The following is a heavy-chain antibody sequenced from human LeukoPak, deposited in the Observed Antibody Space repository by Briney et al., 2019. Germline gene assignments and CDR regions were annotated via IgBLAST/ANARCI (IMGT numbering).Heavy chain of an antibody. J-gene: IGHJ3*02. CDR2: IFHSGST. V-gene: IGHV4-38-2*02. CDR3: ASGIKGDGMAFDI. Sequence: SETLSLTCTVSGYSISTGYYWGWIRQPPGKGLEWIGSIFHSGSTYYNSSLKSRVTISVDTSKNQFSLKLSSVTAAGTAVYYCASGIKGDGMAFDIWGQGAMVTVSS. D-gene: IGHD1-14*01. CDR1: GYSISTGYY.